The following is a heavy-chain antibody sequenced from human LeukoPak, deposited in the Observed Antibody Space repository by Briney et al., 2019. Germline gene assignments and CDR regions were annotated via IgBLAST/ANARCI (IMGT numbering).Heavy chain of an antibody. CDR2: ISSGSSYI. J-gene: IGHJ4*02. CDR3: ARDDCSSPSCYLGLDYFDY. Sequence: VGSLRLSCAASGFTFSSYSMNWVRQAPGKGLEWVSSISSGSSYIYYADSVKGRFTISRDNAKNSLYLQMNSLRAEDTAVYYCARDDCSSPSCYLGLDYFDYWGQGTLVTVSS. V-gene: IGHV3-21*01. D-gene: IGHD2-2*01. CDR1: GFTFSSYS.